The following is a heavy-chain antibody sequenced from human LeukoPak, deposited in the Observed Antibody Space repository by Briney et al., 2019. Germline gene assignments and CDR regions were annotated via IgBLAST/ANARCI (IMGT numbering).Heavy chain of an antibody. D-gene: IGHD1-1*01. V-gene: IGHV3-23*01. CDR3: SKKGQANDDRKPD. J-gene: IGHJ4*02. CDR1: GFTFSIHD. Sequence: GGSLRLSCAASGFTFSIHDMYWIRQSPGKGLECVSVISRGDISYYADSVKGRFTISRDNSKNTLYLQMNSLRAEDTAVYYCSKKGQANDDRKPDWGQGTLVTVSS. CDR2: ISRGDIS.